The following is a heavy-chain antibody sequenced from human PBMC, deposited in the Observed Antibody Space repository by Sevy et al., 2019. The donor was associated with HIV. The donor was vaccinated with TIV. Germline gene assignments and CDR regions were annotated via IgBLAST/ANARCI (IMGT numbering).Heavy chain of an antibody. Sequence: GGSLRLSCAASGFTFTNYGMHWVRQVPGKGLEWVTFIRYDGSDKYYAASVKGRFTIYRDDSKNTLYLQMDSLRPEDTAIYYCAKDLAGPGRRYFDSWGQGTLVTVSS. D-gene: IGHD6-13*01. V-gene: IGHV3-30*02. CDR2: IRYDGSDK. CDR1: GFTFTNYG. CDR3: AKDLAGPGRRYFDS. J-gene: IGHJ4*02.